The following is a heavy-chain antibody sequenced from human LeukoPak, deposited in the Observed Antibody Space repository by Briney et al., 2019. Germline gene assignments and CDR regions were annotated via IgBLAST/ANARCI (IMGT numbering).Heavy chain of an antibody. CDR3: ARVGDSSAYYPFDY. CDR1: GGSIRSSNW. V-gene: IGHV4-4*02. Sequence: KPSGTLSLTCAVSGGSIRSSNWWSWVRQPPGKGLEWIGEIYHSGGTNYNPSLKSRVTISVDKSKNQFSLKLSSVTAADTAVYYCARVGDSSAYYPFDYWGQGTLVTVSS. J-gene: IGHJ4*02. D-gene: IGHD3-22*01. CDR2: IYHSGGT.